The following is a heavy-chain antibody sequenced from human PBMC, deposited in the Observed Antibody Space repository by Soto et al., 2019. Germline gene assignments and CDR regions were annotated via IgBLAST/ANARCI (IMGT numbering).Heavy chain of an antibody. D-gene: IGHD3-22*01. CDR1: GYTFTNYW. V-gene: IGHV5-51*01. CDR3: ARQNYYDTSGNCDY. CDR2: IYPGDSDT. Sequence: GESLKISCMGSGYTFTNYWIAWVRQMPGKGLEWMGIIYPGDSDTRYSPSFQGQVTISVYKSISTAYLQWSSLKASVTAMYYCARQNYYDTSGNCDYWGQGTLVTVSS. J-gene: IGHJ4*02.